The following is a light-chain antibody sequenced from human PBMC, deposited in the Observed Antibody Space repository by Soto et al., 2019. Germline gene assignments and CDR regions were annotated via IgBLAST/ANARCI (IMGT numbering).Light chain of an antibody. J-gene: IGKJ1*01. Sequence: VMTQSPATLSVSPGERATLSCRASQSFNSNLAWYQHKPGQAPRLLIYDASSRAAGIPDRFSASGSGTDFTLTISDVQPEDFALYYCHQRQSWPRTFGQGTKVDIK. V-gene: IGKV3D-15*01. CDR1: QSFNSN. CDR2: DAS. CDR3: HQRQSWPRT.